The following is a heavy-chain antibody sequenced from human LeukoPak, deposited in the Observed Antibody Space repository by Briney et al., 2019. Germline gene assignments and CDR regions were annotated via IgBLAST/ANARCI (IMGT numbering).Heavy chain of an antibody. D-gene: IGHD3-9*01. CDR2: IRSKAYGGTA. V-gene: IGHV3-49*03. CDR3: SREIRYFDWLQADY. J-gene: IGHJ4*02. CDR1: GFTFGDYS. Sequence: GGSQRLSCSASGFTFGDYSMSWFRQAPGKGLEWVGFIRSKAYGGTAEYAASVKGRFTISRDDSESIAYLQMDSLKTEDTAVYYCSREIRYFDWLQADYWGQGTLVTVSS.